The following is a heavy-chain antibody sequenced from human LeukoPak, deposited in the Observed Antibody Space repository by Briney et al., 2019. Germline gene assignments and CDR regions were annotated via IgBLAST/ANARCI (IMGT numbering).Heavy chain of an antibody. CDR3: ARARGFSSGWAVDAFDI. D-gene: IGHD6-19*01. J-gene: IGHJ3*02. CDR1: GFIFSDYW. V-gene: IGHV3-7*01. Sequence: GGSLRLSCAASGFIFSDYWMSWVRQAPGKRPEWVGNIKKDGSEKYYVDSVKGRFTISRDNAKNSLYLQMNSLRAEDTAVFYCARARGFSSGWAVDAFDIWGQGTVVTVSS. CDR2: IKKDGSEK.